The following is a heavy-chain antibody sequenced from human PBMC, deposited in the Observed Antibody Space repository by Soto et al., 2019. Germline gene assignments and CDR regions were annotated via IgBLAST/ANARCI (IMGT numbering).Heavy chain of an antibody. J-gene: IGHJ4*02. D-gene: IGHD3-10*01. CDR3: AREMVRGVGSDY. V-gene: IGHV1-18*01. CDR2: ISTCNGNT. CDR1: GYTFTSYD. Sequence: GASVKVSCKASGYTFTSYDISWVRQAPGQGIEWMGWISTCNGNTKYAQKLQGRVTMTTDTSTSTAYMELRSLRSDDTAVFYYAREMVRGVGSDYWGQGTLVTSPQ.